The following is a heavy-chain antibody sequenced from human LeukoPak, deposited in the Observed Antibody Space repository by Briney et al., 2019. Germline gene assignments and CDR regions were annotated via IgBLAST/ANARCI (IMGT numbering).Heavy chain of an antibody. J-gene: IGHJ4*02. D-gene: IGHD5-18*01. CDR1: GGSFSGYY. Sequence: SETLSLTCAVYGGSFSGYYWSWIRQPPGKGLEWIGEINHSGSTNYNPSLKSRVTISVDTSKNQFSLKLSSVTAADTAVYYCARAPPTGYNYGYYFDFWGQGTQVTVSS. CDR3: ARAPPTGYNYGYYFDF. V-gene: IGHV4-34*01. CDR2: INHSGST.